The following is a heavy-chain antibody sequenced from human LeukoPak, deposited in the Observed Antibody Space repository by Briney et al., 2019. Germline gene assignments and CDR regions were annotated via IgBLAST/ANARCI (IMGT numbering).Heavy chain of an antibody. J-gene: IGHJ6*02. V-gene: IGHV3-23*01. D-gene: IGHD3-22*01. CDR1: GFTFSSYA. Sequence: PGGSLRLSCAASGFTFSSYAMSWVRQAPGKGLEWVSAISGSGGSTYYADSVKGRFTIPRENCKNMLYLQMNSLRAEDTAVYYCAKDGAVDYDSSGYGYYYYGMDVWGQGTTVTVSS. CDR2: ISGSGGST. CDR3: AKDGAVDYDSSGYGYYYYGMDV.